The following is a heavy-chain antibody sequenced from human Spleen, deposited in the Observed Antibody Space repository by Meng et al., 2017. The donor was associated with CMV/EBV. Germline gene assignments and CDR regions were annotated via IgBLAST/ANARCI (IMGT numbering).Heavy chain of an antibody. J-gene: IGHJ6*02. CDR2: ISYDGKSK. Sequence: GGSLRLSCAASGFTFSSYGMHWVRQAPGKGLEWLTIISYDGKSKYYADSVKGRFTISRDNGRNSLYLQMNNLRAEDTAVYYCAREGGAATIFGPAYYYYGMDLWGQGTTVTVSS. CDR3: AREGGAATIFGPAYYYYGMDL. CDR1: GFTFSSYG. D-gene: IGHD3-3*01. V-gene: IGHV3-30*03.